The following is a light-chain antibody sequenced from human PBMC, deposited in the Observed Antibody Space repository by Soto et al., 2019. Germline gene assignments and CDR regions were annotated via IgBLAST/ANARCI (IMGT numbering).Light chain of an antibody. Sequence: QSALAQPSSLSGSPGQSITISCTGTISDIGAYDYVSWFQQHPGKAPKLMISEVNNRPSGVSNRFSGSKSGNTAYLTISGLQVEDEAEYFCFSFTTNSTHVFGNGTNHRP. V-gene: IGLV2-14*01. CDR2: EVN. J-gene: IGLJ1*01. CDR3: FSFTTNSTHV. CDR1: ISDIGAYDY.